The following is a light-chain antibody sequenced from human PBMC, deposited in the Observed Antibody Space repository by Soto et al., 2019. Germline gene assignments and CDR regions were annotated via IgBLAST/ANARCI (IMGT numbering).Light chain of an antibody. CDR2: GNS. J-gene: IGLJ2*01. V-gene: IGLV1-40*01. CDR1: SSNIGAGYD. CDR3: QSYDSSLPVV. Sequence: QSVLTQPPSVSGAPGQRVTISCTGSSSNIGAGYDVHWYQQLPGTAPKLLIYGNSNRPSGVPDRFSGSKSGTSASLAITGLQADDEADYYCQSYDSSLPVVFGGGTKVTVL.